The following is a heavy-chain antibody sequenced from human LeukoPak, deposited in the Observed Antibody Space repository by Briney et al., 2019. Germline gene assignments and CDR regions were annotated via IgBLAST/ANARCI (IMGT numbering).Heavy chain of an antibody. J-gene: IGHJ6*02. Sequence: KPSETLSLTCAVSGGSISSYYWSWIRQPPGKGLEWIGYIYYSGSANYNPSLKSRVTISVDTSQNQFSLRLTSVTAADTAVYYCARVGGGNFYYYGMDVWGQGTTVTVSS. V-gene: IGHV4-59*01. CDR2: IYYSGSA. D-gene: IGHD2-15*01. CDR3: ARVGGGNFYYYGMDV. CDR1: GGSISSYY.